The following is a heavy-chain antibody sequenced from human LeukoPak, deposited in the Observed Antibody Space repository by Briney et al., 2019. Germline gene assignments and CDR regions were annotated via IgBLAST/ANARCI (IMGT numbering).Heavy chain of an antibody. Sequence: GGSLRLSCEASGFTFSSHSMNWVRQAPGKGLEWVSSISSSSSYIYYADSVKGRFTISRDDAKKSLYLQMNSLRAEDTAIYYCARDSTGYGYWGQGTLVTVSS. D-gene: IGHD3-9*01. CDR3: ARDSTGYGY. CDR2: ISSSSSYI. V-gene: IGHV3-21*01. CDR1: GFTFSSHS. J-gene: IGHJ4*02.